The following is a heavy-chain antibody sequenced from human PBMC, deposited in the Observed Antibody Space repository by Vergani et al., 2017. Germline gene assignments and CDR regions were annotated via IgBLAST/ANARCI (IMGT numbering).Heavy chain of an antibody. Sequence: EVQLVESGGGLVKPGGSLRLSCAASGFTFSNAWMSWVRQAPGKGLEWVGRIKSKTDGGTTDYAAPVKGRFTISRDNSKNTLYLQMNSLRAEDTAVYYCAKGGFGELLYGMDVWGQGTTVTVSS. CDR2: IKSKTDGGTT. D-gene: IGHD3-10*01. CDR3: AKGGFGELLYGMDV. CDR1: GFTFSNAW. V-gene: IGHV3-15*01. J-gene: IGHJ6*02.